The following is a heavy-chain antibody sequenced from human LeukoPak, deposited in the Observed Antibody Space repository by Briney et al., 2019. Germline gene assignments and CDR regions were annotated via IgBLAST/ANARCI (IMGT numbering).Heavy chain of an antibody. D-gene: IGHD3-3*01. CDR1: GFTFSSYS. CDR2: ISSSSSYI. J-gene: IGHJ4*02. CDR3: ARVGEEAFAGHYDFWSGYYDFDY. Sequence: GGSLRLSCAASGFTFSSYSMNWVRQAPGKGLEWVSSISSSSSYIYYADSVKGRFTISRENAKNSLYLQMNSLRAEDTAVYYCARVGEEAFAGHYDFWSGYYDFDYWGQRTLVTVSS. V-gene: IGHV3-21*01.